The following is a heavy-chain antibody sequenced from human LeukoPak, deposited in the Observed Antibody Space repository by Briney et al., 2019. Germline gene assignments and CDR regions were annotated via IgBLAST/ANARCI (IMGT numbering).Heavy chain of an antibody. Sequence: GGSLRLSCAASGFTFSSYWMNWARQAPGKGLEWVASINHNGNVNYYVDSVKGRFTISRDNAKNSLYLQMNSLRAEDTAVYYCAKRTTPGGFFDYWGQGTLVTVSS. CDR2: INHNGNVN. D-gene: IGHD1-1*01. CDR1: GFTFSSYW. V-gene: IGHV3-7*03. J-gene: IGHJ4*02. CDR3: AKRTTPGGFFDY.